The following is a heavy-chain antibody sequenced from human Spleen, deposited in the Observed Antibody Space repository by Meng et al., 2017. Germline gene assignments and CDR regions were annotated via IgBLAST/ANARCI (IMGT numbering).Heavy chain of an antibody. CDR3: SRRINTAGGWFDS. J-gene: IGHJ5*01. CDR2: IDYSGTT. Sequence: QLQLQESGPGLVKPSETLSLTCTVSGCSIGSNSYHWGWIRQPPGKGLEWVGTIDYSGTTYSNSSLKSRVTISLDTSRNQFSLKLTSVTAADTAVYYCSRRINTAGGWFDSWGQGTLVTVSS. V-gene: IGHV4-39*01. CDR1: GCSIGSNSYH. D-gene: IGHD5-18*01.